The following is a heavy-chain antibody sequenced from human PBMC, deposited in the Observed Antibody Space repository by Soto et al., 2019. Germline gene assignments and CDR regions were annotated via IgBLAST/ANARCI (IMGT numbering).Heavy chain of an antibody. CDR1: GGSLGSYY. D-gene: IGHD4-4*01. V-gene: IGHV4-59*01. J-gene: IGHJ6*02. Sequence: SETLSLTCTVSGGSLGSYYCSWIRQPPGEGLEWIGYVFYTGRANYNASLKSGVSISLDTSNYQFSLKVSSVTAADTAVYYCARDGDGRMTTNPYYYNDMDVWGPGTTVTVSS. CDR2: VFYTGRA. CDR3: ARDGDGRMTTNPYYYNDMDV.